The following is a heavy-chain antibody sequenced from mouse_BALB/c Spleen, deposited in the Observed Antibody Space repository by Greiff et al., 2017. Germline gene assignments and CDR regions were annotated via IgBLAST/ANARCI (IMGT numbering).Heavy chain of an antibody. CDR1: GFNIKDYY. CDR2: IDPENGDT. J-gene: IGHJ2*01. CDR3: RQVRGAPCFDY. Sequence: EVQLQQSGAELVRPGASVKLSCTASGFNIKDYYMHWVKQRPEQGLEWIGWIDPENGDTDYAPKFQGKATMTADTSSNTAYLQRSSLTSEDAAVCYCRQVRGAPCFDYWGQGTTLTVSS. V-gene: IGHV14-4*02. D-gene: IGHD2-14*01.